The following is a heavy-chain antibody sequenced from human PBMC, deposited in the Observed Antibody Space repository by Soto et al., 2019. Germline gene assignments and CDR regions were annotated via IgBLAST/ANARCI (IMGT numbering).Heavy chain of an antibody. V-gene: IGHV3-7*01. CDR2: IKQDGSEK. J-gene: IGHJ4*02. CDR1: GFTFSSYW. Sequence: GGSLRLSCAASGFTFSSYWMSWVRQAPGKGLEWVANIKQDGSEKYYVDSVKGRFTISRDNAKNSLYLQMNSLRAEDTAVYYCARVPPFDWLSSGYWGQGTLVTVSS. D-gene: IGHD3-9*01. CDR3: ARVPPFDWLSSGY.